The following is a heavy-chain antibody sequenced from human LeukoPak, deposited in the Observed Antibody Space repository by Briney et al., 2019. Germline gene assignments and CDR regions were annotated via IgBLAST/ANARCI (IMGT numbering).Heavy chain of an antibody. V-gene: IGHV4-59*08. Sequence: SETLSLTCTVSGGSISSYYWSWIRQPPGKGLECIGYIYYSGSTNYNPPLKSRVTISVDTSKNQFSLKLSSVTAADTAVYYCARTTVTHVDDYWGQGTLVTVSS. CDR2: IYYSGST. D-gene: IGHD4-17*01. CDR1: GGSISSYY. CDR3: ARTTVTHVDDY. J-gene: IGHJ4*02.